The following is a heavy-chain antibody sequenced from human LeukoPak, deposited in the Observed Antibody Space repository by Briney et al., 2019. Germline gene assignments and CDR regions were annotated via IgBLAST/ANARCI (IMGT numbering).Heavy chain of an antibody. D-gene: IGHD1-7*01. CDR2: ISDDSTTI. CDR3: ATAITGTVYFDY. Sequence: PGGSLRLSCAASGFRFSTHSMNWVRQAPGKGLEWVAYISDDSTTIYYADSVKGRFTISRDNAKNSLYLQMNSLRAEDTAVYYCATAITGTVYFDYWGQGTLVTVSS. V-gene: IGHV3-48*04. J-gene: IGHJ4*02. CDR1: GFRFSTHS.